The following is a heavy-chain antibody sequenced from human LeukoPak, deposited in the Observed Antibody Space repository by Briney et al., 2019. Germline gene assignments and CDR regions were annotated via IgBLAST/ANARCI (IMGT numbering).Heavy chain of an antibody. J-gene: IGHJ4*02. CDR1: GFTFSSYA. D-gene: IGHD6-19*01. CDR2: ISYDGSNK. CDR3: ARVILNGQWLAPTNDY. Sequence: GRSLRLSCAASGFTFSSYAMHWVRQAPGKGLEWVAVISYDGSNKYYADSVKGRFTISRDNSKNTLYLQMNSLRAEDTAVYYCARVILNGQWLAPTNDYWSQGTLVIVSS. V-gene: IGHV3-30-3*01.